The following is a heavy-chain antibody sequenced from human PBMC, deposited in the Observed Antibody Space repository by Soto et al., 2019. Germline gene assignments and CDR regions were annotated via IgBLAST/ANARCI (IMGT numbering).Heavy chain of an antibody. CDR1: GFTFSSYG. CDR3: AKEGGIVGAPHDAFDI. J-gene: IGHJ3*02. Sequence: QVQLVESGGGVVQPGGSLRLSCAASGFTFSSYGMHWVRQAPGKGLEWVAVISYDGSNKYYADSVKGRFTISRDNSKNTLYLQMNSLRAEDTAVYYCAKEGGIVGAPHDAFDIWGQGTMVTVSS. CDR2: ISYDGSNK. V-gene: IGHV3-30*18. D-gene: IGHD1-26*01.